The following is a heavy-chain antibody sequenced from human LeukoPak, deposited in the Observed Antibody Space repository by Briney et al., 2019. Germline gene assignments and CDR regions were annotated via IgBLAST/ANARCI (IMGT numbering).Heavy chain of an antibody. V-gene: IGHV3-7*03. J-gene: IGHJ6*02. D-gene: IGHD2-8*01. Sequence: GGSLRLSCAASGFTLSNHSITWVRQVPGRGPEWVANVNRDGSETYYLDSVKGRFTISKDNAKNSLYLQMNSLRAEDTALYHCVRNNAIDFWGQGTTVIVSS. CDR1: GFTLSNHS. CDR2: VNRDGSET. CDR3: VRNNAIDF.